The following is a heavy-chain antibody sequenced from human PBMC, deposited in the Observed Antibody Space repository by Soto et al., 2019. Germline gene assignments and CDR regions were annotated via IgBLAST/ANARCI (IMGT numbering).Heavy chain of an antibody. CDR1: GGSVSSGTYY. Sequence: QVQLQESGPGLVKPSETLSLTCTVSGGSVSSGTYYWTWIRQSPGKGLEWIGCIYHSGSTKYNPSLKSRVTISLDTSKNQFSLRLSSVTAADTAVYYCARVSPYSSGGWFDPWGQGTLVTVSS. D-gene: IGHD6-25*01. CDR3: ARVSPYSSGGWFDP. J-gene: IGHJ5*02. CDR2: IYHSGST. V-gene: IGHV4-61*01.